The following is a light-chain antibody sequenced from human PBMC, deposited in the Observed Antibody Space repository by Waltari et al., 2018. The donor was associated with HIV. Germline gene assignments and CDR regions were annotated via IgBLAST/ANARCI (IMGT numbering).Light chain of an antibody. CDR2: ANI. V-gene: IGLV1-40*01. CDR3: QSFDNSLGGSVI. CDR1: SPTTRARYD. Sequence: QSALTQPPSVSGAPGQRVTISCTAGSPTTRARYDVHRYQQLPGTAPKLLIYANINRPSGVPDRFSGSKSGTSASLAITGLQAEDEADYYCQSFDNSLGGSVIFGGGTKLTVL. J-gene: IGLJ2*01.